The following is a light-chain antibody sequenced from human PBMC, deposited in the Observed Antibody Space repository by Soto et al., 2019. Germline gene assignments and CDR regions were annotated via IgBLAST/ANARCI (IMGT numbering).Light chain of an antibody. CDR3: QQRSNWPPVYT. V-gene: IGKV3-11*01. Sequence: EIALTQSPATLSLSPGERATLSCRASQSVSSYLAWYQQKPGQAPRLLIYDASNRATGIPARFSGSGSGTDFTLTISSLEPEDFAVYYCQQRSNWPPVYTFGQGTKLEIK. J-gene: IGKJ2*01. CDR1: QSVSSY. CDR2: DAS.